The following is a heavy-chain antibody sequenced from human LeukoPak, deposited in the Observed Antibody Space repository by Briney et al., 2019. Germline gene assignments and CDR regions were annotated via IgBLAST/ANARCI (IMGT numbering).Heavy chain of an antibody. CDR2: INGDGSST. D-gene: IGHD1-1*01. J-gene: IGHJ3*02. Sequence: GGSLRLSCAASGFTFSSYWMHWVRQAPGKGLVWVSRINGDGSSTAYADSVKGRFTISRDNAKNTLYLQMNSLTAEDTAVYYCAKDRWTEVDAFNIWGQGTMVTVSS. V-gene: IGHV3-74*01. CDR3: AKDRWTEVDAFNI. CDR1: GFTFSSYW.